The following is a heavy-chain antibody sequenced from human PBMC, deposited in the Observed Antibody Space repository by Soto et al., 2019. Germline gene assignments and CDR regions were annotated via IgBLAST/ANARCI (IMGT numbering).Heavy chain of an antibody. V-gene: IGHV4-4*02. D-gene: IGHD5-12*01. CDR3: ASELATNWFDP. Sequence: QLQESGPGLVKPSGTLSLTCAVSGGSISSSNWWSWVRQPPGKGLEWIGEIYHGGSTNYNPSLKSRVTISVYKSKNQFSLKLTSVTAADTAVYYCASELATNWFDPWRQGILVTVSS. J-gene: IGHJ5*02. CDR1: GGSISSSNW. CDR2: IYHGGST.